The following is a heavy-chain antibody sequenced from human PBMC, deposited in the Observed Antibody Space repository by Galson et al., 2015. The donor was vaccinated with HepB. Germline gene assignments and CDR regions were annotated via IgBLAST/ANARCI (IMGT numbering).Heavy chain of an antibody. CDR1: GYTLTELS. CDR2: FDPEDGET. J-gene: IGHJ4*02. D-gene: IGHD5-24*01. CDR3: ATAGEAGYNAPPLRY. Sequence: SVKVSCKVSGYTLTELSMHWVRQAPGKGLEWMGGFDPEDGETIYAQKFQGRVTMTEDTSTDTAYMELSSLRSEDTAVYYCATAGEAGYNAPPLRYWGQGTLVTVSS. V-gene: IGHV1-24*01.